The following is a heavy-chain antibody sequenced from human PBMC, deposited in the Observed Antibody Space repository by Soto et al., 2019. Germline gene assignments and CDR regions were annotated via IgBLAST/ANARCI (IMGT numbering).Heavy chain of an antibody. CDR2: IYYSGST. D-gene: IGHD3-9*01. J-gene: IGHJ5*02. V-gene: IGHV4-31*03. CDR3: ARAPDMLDWFDP. Sequence: PSETLSLTCTVSGGSISSGGYYWSWIRQHPGKGLEWIGYIYYSGSTYYNPSLKSRVTISVDTSKNQFSLKLSSVTAADTAVYYCARAPDMLDWFDPWGQGTLVTVSS. CDR1: GGSISSGGYY.